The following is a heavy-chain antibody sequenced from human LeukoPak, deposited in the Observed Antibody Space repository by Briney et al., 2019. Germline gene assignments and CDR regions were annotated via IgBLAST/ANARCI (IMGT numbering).Heavy chain of an antibody. CDR3: ARGGRVGDYAPFDY. V-gene: IGHV4-34*01. CDR2: INHSGNT. D-gene: IGHD3-16*01. J-gene: IGHJ4*02. CDR1: GESFSGYY. Sequence: SETPSLTCAVYGESFSGYYWSWIRQPPGKGLEWIGEINHSGNTNYNPSLKSRVTISLVTSKNQFSLNLNSVTAADTAVYYCARGGRVGDYAPFDYWGQGTLVTVSS.